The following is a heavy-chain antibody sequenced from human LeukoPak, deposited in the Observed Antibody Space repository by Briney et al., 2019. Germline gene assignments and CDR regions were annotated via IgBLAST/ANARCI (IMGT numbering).Heavy chain of an antibody. D-gene: IGHD1-1*01. J-gene: IGHJ5*02. Sequence: GASVKVSCKASGGTFSSYAISWVRQAPGQGLEWMGRIIPILGIANYAQKFQGRVTITADESTSTAYMELSSLRSEDTAVYYCALQAGNNWFDPWGQGTLVTVSS. CDR1: GGTFSSYA. CDR3: ALQAGNNWFDP. CDR2: IIPILGIA. V-gene: IGHV1-69*04.